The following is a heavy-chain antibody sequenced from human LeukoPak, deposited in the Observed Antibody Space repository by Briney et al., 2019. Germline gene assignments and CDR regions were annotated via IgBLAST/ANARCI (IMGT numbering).Heavy chain of an antibody. CDR3: ARCSNTKGYYDILTGYYPGRADAFDI. J-gene: IGHJ3*02. D-gene: IGHD3-9*01. CDR1: GYSFTSYW. Sequence: GESLKISCKGSGYSFTSYWIGWVRQMPGKGLEWLVIIYPGDSDTRFSPSFQGQVTVSADKSISTAYLQWSSLKASDTAMYYCARCSNTKGYYDILTGYYPGRADAFDIWGQGTMVTVSS. CDR2: IYPGDSDT. V-gene: IGHV5-51*01.